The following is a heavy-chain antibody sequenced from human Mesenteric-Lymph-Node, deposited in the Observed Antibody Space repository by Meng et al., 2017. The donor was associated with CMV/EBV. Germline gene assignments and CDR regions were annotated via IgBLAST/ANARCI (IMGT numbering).Heavy chain of an antibody. CDR2: IYYSGGT. Sequence: GSLRLSCNVSGGSISGFHWSWIRQPAGKGLEWIGYIYYSGGTNYNPSLKSRATISVDTSKNQFSLKLSSVTAADTAVYYCARGPELHLSCDSASCYRFDPWGQGTLVTVSS. CDR1: GGSISGFH. CDR3: ARGPELHLSCDSASCYRFDP. V-gene: IGHV4-59*01. D-gene: IGHD2-2*01. J-gene: IGHJ5*02.